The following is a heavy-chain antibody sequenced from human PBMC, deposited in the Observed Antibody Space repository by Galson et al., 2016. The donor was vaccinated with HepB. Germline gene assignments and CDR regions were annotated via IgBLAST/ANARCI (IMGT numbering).Heavy chain of an antibody. V-gene: IGHV3-53*01. J-gene: IGHJ4*02. CDR1: GISVSNND. CDR2: IYSVGST. CDR3: SRGIVAAV. Sequence: SLRLFCAASGISVSNNDMSWVRQDPGKGLEWLSVIYSVGSTNYADSVKGRFTISSDNSKNTVYLQMNSLRAEDTAVYYCSRGIVAAVWGQGTLVTVSS. D-gene: IGHD2-15*01.